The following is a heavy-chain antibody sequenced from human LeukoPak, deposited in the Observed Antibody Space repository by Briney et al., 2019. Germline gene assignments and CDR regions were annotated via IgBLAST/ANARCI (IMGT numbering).Heavy chain of an antibody. D-gene: IGHD6-6*01. J-gene: IGHJ4*02. Sequence: EGSLRLSCAVSGFTFSRYWMSWVRQAPGKGLEWVANIKQDGSEKYYVDSVKGRFTISRDNAKNSLYLHMNSLRAEDTAVYYCARDDYSSSDFWGQGTLVTVSS. CDR2: IKQDGSEK. CDR3: ARDDYSSSDF. V-gene: IGHV3-7*03. CDR1: GFTFSRYW.